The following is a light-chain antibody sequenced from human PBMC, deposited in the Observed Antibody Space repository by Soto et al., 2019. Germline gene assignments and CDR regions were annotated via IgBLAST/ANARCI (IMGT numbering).Light chain of an antibody. V-gene: IGLV2-14*01. Sequence: QSALTQPASVSGSPGQSITISCTGASSDFAYYNYVSWYQHHPGRAPKLIIYEVTNRPSGVSNRFSGSKSGNTASLTISGLRTEDEADYYCSSYTSSSTLYVFATGTKLTVL. J-gene: IGLJ1*01. CDR1: SSDFAYYNY. CDR2: EVT. CDR3: SSYTSSSTLYV.